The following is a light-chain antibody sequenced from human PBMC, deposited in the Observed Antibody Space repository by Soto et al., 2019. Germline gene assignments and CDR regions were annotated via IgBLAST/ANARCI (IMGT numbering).Light chain of an antibody. J-gene: IGLJ2*01. CDR2: DVS. CDR1: SSDVGGYSS. CDR3: SSYTSSITLV. Sequence: QSALTRPASVSGSPGQSITISCTGTSSDVGGYSSVSWYQHHPGKAPKLMVYDVSNRPSGVSNRFSGSKSGNTASLTISGLQAKDEADYYCSSYTSSITLVFGGGTQLTV. V-gene: IGLV2-14*03.